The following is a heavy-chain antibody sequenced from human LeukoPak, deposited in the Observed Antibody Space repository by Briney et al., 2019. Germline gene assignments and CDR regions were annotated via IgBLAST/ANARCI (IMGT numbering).Heavy chain of an antibody. CDR2: SSSSSYT. V-gene: IGHV3-11*05. CDR3: ARVHSGYSFDY. CDR1: GFIFSDYY. J-gene: IGHJ4*02. D-gene: IGHD3-22*01. Sequence: PGGSLTLSCAASGFIFSDYYMSWIRQAPGKGLEWVSYSSSSSYTNYADSVKGRFTISRDNAKNSLYLQMNSLRAEDTAVYYCARVHSGYSFDYWGQGTLVTVSS.